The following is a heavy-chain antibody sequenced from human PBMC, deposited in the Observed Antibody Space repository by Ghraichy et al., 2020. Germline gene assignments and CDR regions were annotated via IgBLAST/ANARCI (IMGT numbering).Heavy chain of an antibody. V-gene: IGHV2-5*02. CDR2: IYWDDDK. CDR3: AHNRGTENRNGFDP. Sequence: SGPTLVKPTQTLTLTCSLSGVSLTTTGVGVGWIRQPPGKALEWLALIYWDDDKRYSPSLRSRLTITKDTSKNQVVLTMTNMAPVDTATYYCAHNRGTENRNGFDPWGQGTLVTVSS. CDR1: GVSLTTTGVG. J-gene: IGHJ5*02. D-gene: IGHD1-1*01.